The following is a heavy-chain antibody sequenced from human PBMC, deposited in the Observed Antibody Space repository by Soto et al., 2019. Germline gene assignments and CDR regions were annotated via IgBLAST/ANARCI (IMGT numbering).Heavy chain of an antibody. J-gene: IGHJ6*02. V-gene: IGHV1-69*05. CDR3: ARAHTGPHDYYYGMDV. Sequence: QVQLVQSGAEVKKPGSSVKVSCKASGGTFSSYAISWVRQAPGQGLEWMGGIIPIFGTANYAQKFQGRVTITXXEXTXXAYMELSSLRSEDTAVYYCARAHTGPHDYYYGMDVWGQGTTVTVSS. CDR1: GGTFSSYA. CDR2: IIPIFGTA.